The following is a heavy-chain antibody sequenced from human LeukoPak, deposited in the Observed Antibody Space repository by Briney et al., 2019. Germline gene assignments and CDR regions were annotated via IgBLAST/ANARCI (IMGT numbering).Heavy chain of an antibody. J-gene: IGHJ4*02. D-gene: IGHD5-24*01. CDR2: IYPGDSDT. Sequence: GESLKISCKGSGYRLTSYWIGWVRQMPGKGLEWMGIIYPGDSDTRYSPSFQGQVTISADKSISTAYLQWSSLKASDTAMYYCARHTKRWLQFSASYYFDYWGQGTLVTVSS. V-gene: IGHV5-51*01. CDR1: GYRLTSYW. CDR3: ARHTKRWLQFSASYYFDY.